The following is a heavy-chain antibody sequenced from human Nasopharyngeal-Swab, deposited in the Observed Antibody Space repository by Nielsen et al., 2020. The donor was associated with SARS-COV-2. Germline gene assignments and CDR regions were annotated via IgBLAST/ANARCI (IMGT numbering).Heavy chain of an antibody. CDR3: ARGTTVTYCDY. CDR1: GFTFSSYA. CDR2: ISYDGSNK. V-gene: IGHV3-30*01. D-gene: IGHD4-17*01. Sequence: GRSLRLSCAASGFTFSSYAMHWVRQAPGKGLEWVAVISYDGSNKYYADSVKGRFTISRDNSKNTLYLQMNSLRAEDTAVYYCARGTTVTYCDYWGQGTLVTVSS. J-gene: IGHJ4*02.